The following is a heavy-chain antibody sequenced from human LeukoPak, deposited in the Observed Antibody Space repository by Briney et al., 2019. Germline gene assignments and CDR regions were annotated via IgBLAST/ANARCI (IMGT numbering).Heavy chain of an antibody. V-gene: IGHV3-30*14. CDR2: ISYDGSNK. CDR3: TTHDSSGSYYSY. Sequence: GGSLRLSCAASGFTFSSYAMHWVRQAPGKGLEWVAVISYDGSNKYYADSVKGRSTISRDNSKNTLYLQMNSLRVEDTAVYFCTTHDSSGSYYSYWGQGTLVTVSS. D-gene: IGHD3-22*01. CDR1: GFTFSSYA. J-gene: IGHJ4*02.